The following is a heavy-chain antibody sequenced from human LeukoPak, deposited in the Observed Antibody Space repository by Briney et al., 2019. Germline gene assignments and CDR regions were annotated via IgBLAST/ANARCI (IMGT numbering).Heavy chain of an antibody. CDR3: ASLSGYDFNY. J-gene: IGHJ4*02. Sequence: SVKVSCKASGGTFSSYAISWVRQAPGQGLEWMGRIIPILGIANYARKFQGRVTITADKSTSTAYMELSSLRSKDTAVYYCASLSGYDFNYWGQGTLVTVSS. V-gene: IGHV1-69*04. CDR2: IIPILGIA. CDR1: GGTFSSYA. D-gene: IGHD5-12*01.